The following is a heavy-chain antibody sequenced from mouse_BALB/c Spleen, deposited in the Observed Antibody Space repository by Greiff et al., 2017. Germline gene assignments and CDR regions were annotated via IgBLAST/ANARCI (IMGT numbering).Heavy chain of an antibody. D-gene: IGHD1-2*01. CDR2: ISNLAYSI. V-gene: IGHV5-15*02. CDR3: ARGFTTATWFAY. J-gene: IGHJ3*01. CDR1: GFTFSDYG. Sequence: EVQGVESGGGLVQPGGSRKLSCAASGFTFSDYGMAWVRQAPGKGPEWVAFISNLAYSIYYADTVTGRFTISRENAKNTLYLEMSSLRSEDTAMYYCARGFTTATWFAYWGQGTLVTVSA.